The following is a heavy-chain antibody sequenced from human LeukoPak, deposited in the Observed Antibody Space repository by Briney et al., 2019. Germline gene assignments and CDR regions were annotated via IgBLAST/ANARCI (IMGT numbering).Heavy chain of an antibody. D-gene: IGHD6-19*01. CDR3: AGGVQWLVFAN. J-gene: IGHJ4*02. Sequence: PSETLSLTCTVSGGSISSGDYYWRWIRQPPGKGLEWIGYIYYSGSTNYNPSLKSRVTISVDTSKNQFSLKLSSVTAADTAFYYCAGGVQWLVFANWGRGNLVTVSS. CDR2: IYYSGST. CDR1: GGSISSGDYY. V-gene: IGHV4-61*08.